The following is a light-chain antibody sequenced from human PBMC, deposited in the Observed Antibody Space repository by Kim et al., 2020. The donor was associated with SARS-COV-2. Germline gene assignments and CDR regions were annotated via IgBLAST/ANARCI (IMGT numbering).Light chain of an antibody. J-gene: IGKJ4*02. CDR2: GAS. V-gene: IGKV3-15*01. CDR1: QSVSSN. Sequence: EIVMTQSPATLSVSPGERATLSCRASQSVSSNLAWYQQKPGQAPRLLIYGASTRATGIPARFSGSGSGTEFTLTISSLQSEDFAVYYFRRNITCLRTFGEGTK. CDR3: RRNITCLRT.